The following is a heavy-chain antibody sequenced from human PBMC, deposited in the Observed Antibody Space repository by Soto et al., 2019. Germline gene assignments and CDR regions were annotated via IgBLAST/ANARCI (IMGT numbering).Heavy chain of an antibody. CDR1: GASISSYF. J-gene: IGHJ4*02. CDR3: ARGGGYCGSTSCHTYYFDY. V-gene: IGHV4-4*07. CDR2: ISTSGTT. Sequence: LSLTCTVSGASISSYFWTWIRQPAGKGLDWIGRISTSGTTNYNPSLKSRVTMSVDTSKNHFSLNLSSVTAADTAFYYCARGGGYCGSTSCHTYYFDYWGQGPLVTVSS. D-gene: IGHD2-2*02.